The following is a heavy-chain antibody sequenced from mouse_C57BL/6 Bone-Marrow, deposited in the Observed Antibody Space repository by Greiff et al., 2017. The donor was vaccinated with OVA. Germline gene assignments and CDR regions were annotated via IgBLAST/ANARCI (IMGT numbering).Heavy chain of an antibody. CDR2: IYPGDGDT. D-gene: IGHD3-3*01. J-gene: IGHJ4*01. CDR1: GYAFSSSW. CDR3: ARGLGHAMDY. V-gene: IGHV1-82*01. Sequence: VQLQQSGPELVKPGASVKISCKASGYAFSSSWMNWVKQRPGKGLEWIGRIYPGDGDTNYNGKFKGKATLTADKSSSTAYMQLSSLTSEDSAVYFCARGLGHAMDYWGQGTSVTVSS.